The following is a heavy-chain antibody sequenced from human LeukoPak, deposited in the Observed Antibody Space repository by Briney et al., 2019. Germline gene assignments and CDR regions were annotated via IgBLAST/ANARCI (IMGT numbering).Heavy chain of an antibody. CDR2: INYSGSP. D-gene: IGHD2-21*02. V-gene: IGHV4-59*08. Sequence: SETLSLTCTVSGGSITNYYWSWIRQPPGKGLEWIGYINYSGSPNYNPSLKSRVTMSIDTSKNQFSLKLSSVTAADTAVYYCASDVVTVILTRWGQGTLVTVSS. CDR1: GGSITNYY. J-gene: IGHJ4*02. CDR3: ASDVVTVILTR.